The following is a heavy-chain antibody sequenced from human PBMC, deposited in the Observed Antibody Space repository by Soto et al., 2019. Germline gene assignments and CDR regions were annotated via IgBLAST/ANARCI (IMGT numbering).Heavy chain of an antibody. CDR3: AREGSRPYYSYGMDV. CDR2: ISAYNGNT. V-gene: IGHV1-18*01. CDR1: GYTFTSYG. Sequence: ASVKVSCKASGYTFTSYGFSWVRQAPGQGLEWMGWISAYNGNTNYAQKLQGRVTMTTDTSTSTAYMELRSLRSDDTAVYYCAREGSRPYYSYGMDVWGQGTTVTVSS. D-gene: IGHD1-26*01. J-gene: IGHJ6*02.